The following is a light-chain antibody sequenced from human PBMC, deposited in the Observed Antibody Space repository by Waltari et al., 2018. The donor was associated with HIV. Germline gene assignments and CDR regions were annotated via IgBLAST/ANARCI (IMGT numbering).Light chain of an antibody. V-gene: IGKV3-11*01. CDR2: DAS. CDR1: QSVSTY. Sequence: EIVLTQSSATLSLSPGERATLHCRASQSVSTYLAWYQQKPGQAPRLLIYDASNRATGIPARFSGSGSETDFTLLISSLEPEDFAVYYCQQGNSWPSITFGQGTRLDIK. CDR3: QQGNSWPSIT. J-gene: IGKJ5*01.